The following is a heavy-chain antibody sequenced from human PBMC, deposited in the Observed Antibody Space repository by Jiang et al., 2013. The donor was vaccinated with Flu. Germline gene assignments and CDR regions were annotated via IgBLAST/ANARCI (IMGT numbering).Heavy chain of an antibody. CDR1: GFTFSSYA. Sequence: VQLVESGGGLVQPGGSLRLSCAASGFTFSSYAMTWVRQAPGKGLEWVSAISGSGANTYYADSVKGRFTISRDSSKNTLHLQMNSLRAEDTAVYYCAKGVRGNFDYWGQGTLVTVSS. CDR2: ISGSGANT. D-gene: IGHD3-22*01. J-gene: IGHJ4*02. V-gene: IGHV3-23*04. CDR3: AKGVRGNFDY.